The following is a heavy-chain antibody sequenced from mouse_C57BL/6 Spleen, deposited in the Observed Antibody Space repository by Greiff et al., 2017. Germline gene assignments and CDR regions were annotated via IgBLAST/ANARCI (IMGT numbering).Heavy chain of an antibody. D-gene: IGHD2-4*01. J-gene: IGHJ3*01. CDR2: IWGDGST. CDR3: AKDYDSAWFAY. Sequence: VMLVESGPGLVAPSQSLSITCTVSGFSLNSYGVSWVRQPPGKGLEWLGVIWGDGSTNYHSALISRLSISKDNSKSHFFLKLNSLQTDDTATYYFAKDYDSAWFAYWGQGTLVTVSA. CDR1: GFSLNSYG. V-gene: IGHV2-3*01.